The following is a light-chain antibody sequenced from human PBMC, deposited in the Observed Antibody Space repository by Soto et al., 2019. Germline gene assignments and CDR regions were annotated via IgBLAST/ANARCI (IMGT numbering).Light chain of an antibody. CDR1: QTVSNN. Sequence: IMMTQSPATLSVSPGEKATLSCRASQTVSNNLAWYQQKPGQAPRLLIYFASTRATGIPARFSGSGSGTELTLTISSLQSEDFAVYYCQQYNQWPLTFGGGTKAETK. J-gene: IGKJ4*01. CDR3: QQYNQWPLT. V-gene: IGKV3-15*01. CDR2: FAS.